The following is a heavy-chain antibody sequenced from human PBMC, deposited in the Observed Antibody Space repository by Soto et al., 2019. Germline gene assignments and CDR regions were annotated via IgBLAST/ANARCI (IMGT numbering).Heavy chain of an antibody. J-gene: IGHJ6*02. CDR2: ASHDGRNK. Sequence: QVQLVESGGGVVQPGRSLRLSCAASGITFDNYAMHWVRQAPGKGLEWVAVASHDGRNKYYTDSVKGRFTISRDISNNLRNLQMYSLRVEDTAVYYWAAERWADSCVSRNYLGMDVWGQGATVTVSS. V-gene: IGHV3-30*04. D-gene: IGHD3-22*01. CDR1: GITFDNYA. CDR3: AAERWADSCVSRNYLGMDV.